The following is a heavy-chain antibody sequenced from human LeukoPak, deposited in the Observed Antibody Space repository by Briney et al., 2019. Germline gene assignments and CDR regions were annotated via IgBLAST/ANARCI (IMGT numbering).Heavy chain of an antibody. J-gene: IGHJ3*02. CDR2: ISGSGGST. Sequence: GGSVRLSCAASGFTLSSYAMSWVRQAPGKGLEWVSAISGSGGSTYYADSVKGRLTISRDTSKNTMYLQMNSLRAEDTAVYYCAKNRRATVTFDAFDIWGQGTLVTVSS. CDR1: GFTLSSYA. D-gene: IGHD4-17*01. CDR3: AKNRRATVTFDAFDI. V-gene: IGHV3-23*01.